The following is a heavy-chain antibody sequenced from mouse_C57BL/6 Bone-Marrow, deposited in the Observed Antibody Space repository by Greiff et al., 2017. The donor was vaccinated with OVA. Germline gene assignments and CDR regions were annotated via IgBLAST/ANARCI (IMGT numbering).Heavy chain of an antibody. D-gene: IGHD1-1*01. Sequence: EVQRVESGGGLVQPGGSLSLSCAASGFTFTDYYMSWVRQPPGKALEWLGFIRNKANGYTTEYSASVKGRFTISRDNSQSILYRQMNALRAEDSATYYCARFSFITTVVKWYFDVWGTGTTVTVSS. V-gene: IGHV7-3*01. J-gene: IGHJ1*03. CDR1: GFTFTDYY. CDR2: IRNKANGYTT. CDR3: ARFSFITTVVKWYFDV.